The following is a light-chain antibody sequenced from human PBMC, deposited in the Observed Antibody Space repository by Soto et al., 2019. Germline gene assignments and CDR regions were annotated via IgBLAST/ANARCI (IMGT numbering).Light chain of an antibody. J-gene: IGLJ1*01. Sequence: QSVLTQPASVSGSPGLSITISCTGTSSDIGGYKYVSWYQQHPGKAPKLIIYDVSNRPSGVSNRFSGSKSGNTASLTISGLQADDEADYYCSSHTSSSTRIFGTGTKVTVL. V-gene: IGLV2-14*01. CDR1: SSDIGGYKY. CDR2: DVS. CDR3: SSHTSSSTRI.